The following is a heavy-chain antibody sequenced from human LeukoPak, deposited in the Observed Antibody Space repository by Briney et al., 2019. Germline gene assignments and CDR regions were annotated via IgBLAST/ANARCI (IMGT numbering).Heavy chain of an antibody. Sequence: SETLSLTCAVSGGSISSGGYSWSWIRQPPGKGLEWIGYIYRSGSTYYNPSLKRRVTISVDRSKNQFFLKLSSVTAADTAVYYCARGGPEDGYNDIKTPFDYWGQGTLVTVSS. CDR1: GGSISSGGYS. CDR2: IYRSGST. D-gene: IGHD5-24*01. CDR3: ARGGPEDGYNDIKTPFDY. V-gene: IGHV4-30-2*01. J-gene: IGHJ4*02.